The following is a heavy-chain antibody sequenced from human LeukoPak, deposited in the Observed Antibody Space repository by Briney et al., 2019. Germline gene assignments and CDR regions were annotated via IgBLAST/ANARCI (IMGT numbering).Heavy chain of an antibody. D-gene: IGHD3-10*01. Sequence: SKTLSFTCTVSGGSISSSSYYWGWIRRPPGKGLDWIGSIYYSGSTYYIPYLKSRVTISVDTSKNQFSLKLTSVTAADTAVYYCARRPRGGWFDPWGQGTLVTVSS. CDR1: GGSISSSSYY. V-gene: IGHV4-39*01. CDR2: IYYSGST. J-gene: IGHJ5*02. CDR3: ARRPRGGWFDP.